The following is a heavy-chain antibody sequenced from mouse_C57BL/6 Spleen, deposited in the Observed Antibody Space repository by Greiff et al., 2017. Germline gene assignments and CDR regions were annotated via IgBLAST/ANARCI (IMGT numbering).Heavy chain of an antibody. CDR1: GYTFTSYW. Sequence: QVQLQQPGAELVRPGSSVKLSCKASGYTFTSYWMHWVKQRPIQGLEWIGNIDPTDSETHYNQKFKDKATLTVDKSSSTAYMQLSSLTSDDSAVYYCARSRSNYVGAMDYWGQGTSVTVSS. V-gene: IGHV1-52*01. J-gene: IGHJ4*01. CDR3: ARSRSNYVGAMDY. D-gene: IGHD2-5*01. CDR2: IDPTDSET.